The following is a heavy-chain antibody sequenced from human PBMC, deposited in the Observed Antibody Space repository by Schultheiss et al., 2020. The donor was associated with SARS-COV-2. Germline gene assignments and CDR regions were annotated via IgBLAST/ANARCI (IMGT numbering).Heavy chain of an antibody. V-gene: IGHV3-66*01. CDR1: GFTFSSYA. D-gene: IGHD6-6*01. Sequence: GGSLRLSCSASGFTFSSYAMHWVRQAPGKGLEWVSVIYSGGSTYYADSVKGRFTISRDNSKNTLYLQMNSLRAEDTAVYYCARDIAARPHYYYYGMDVWGQGTTVTVSS. J-gene: IGHJ6*02. CDR2: IYSGGST. CDR3: ARDIAARPHYYYYGMDV.